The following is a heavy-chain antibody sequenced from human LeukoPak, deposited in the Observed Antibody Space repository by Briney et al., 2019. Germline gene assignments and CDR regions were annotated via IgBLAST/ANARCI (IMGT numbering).Heavy chain of an antibody. D-gene: IGHD6-6*01. CDR3: ARGGVSSSPSYWYFDL. Sequence: PSQTLSLTCTVCGGSISSGSYYWSWLRQPAGKGLEWIGRIYTSGSTNYNPSLKSRVTISVDTSKNQFSLKLSSVTAADTAVYYCARGGVSSSPSYWYFDLWGQGTLVTVSS. J-gene: IGHJ2*01. CDR2: IYTSGST. V-gene: IGHV4-61*02. CDR1: GGSISSGSYY.